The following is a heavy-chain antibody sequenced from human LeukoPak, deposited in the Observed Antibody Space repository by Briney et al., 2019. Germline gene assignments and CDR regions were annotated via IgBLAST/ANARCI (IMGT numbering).Heavy chain of an antibody. D-gene: IGHD5-18*01. V-gene: IGHV3-23*01. J-gene: IGHJ4*02. CDR2: ISGSGDNT. CDR1: GFSFSSYA. Sequence: GGSLRLSCAASGFSFSSYAMDWVRQAPGKGLEWVSTISGSGDNTYYTDSVKGRFTISRDNAKNTLYLQMNSLRAEDTAVYFCVNGYTYGQYWGQGTLVTVSS. CDR3: VNGYTYGQY.